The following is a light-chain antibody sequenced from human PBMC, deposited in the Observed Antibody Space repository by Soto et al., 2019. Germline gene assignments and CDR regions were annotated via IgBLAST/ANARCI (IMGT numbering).Light chain of an antibody. Sequence: EIVLTQSPGTLSLSPGERATLSCRASQSVSSSYLAWYQQKPGRAPRLLIFHASSRATGIPDRFSGSGSGTDFNLTMSRLEPEDFAVYYCQQYGSSPMTFGQGTKVEI. CDR3: QQYGSSPMT. CDR1: QSVSSSY. CDR2: HAS. J-gene: IGKJ1*01. V-gene: IGKV3-20*01.